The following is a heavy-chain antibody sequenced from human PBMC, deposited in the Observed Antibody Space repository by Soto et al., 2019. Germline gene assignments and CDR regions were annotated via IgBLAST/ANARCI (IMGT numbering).Heavy chain of an antibody. CDR2: ISAYNGNT. Sequence: ASVKVSCKASGCSFTSYGISWGRQAPGQGLEWMGWISAYNGNTNYAQKLRGRVTMTTDTSTSTAYMELRSLRSDDTAVYYCARVIVGATRPWGQGTLVTVSS. CDR3: ARVIVGATRP. D-gene: IGHD1-26*01. J-gene: IGHJ5*02. CDR1: GCSFTSYG. V-gene: IGHV1-18*01.